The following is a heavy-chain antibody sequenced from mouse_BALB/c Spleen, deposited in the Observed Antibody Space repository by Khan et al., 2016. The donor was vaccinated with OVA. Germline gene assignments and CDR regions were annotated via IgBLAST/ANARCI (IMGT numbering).Heavy chain of an antibody. V-gene: IGHV3-2*02. CDR1: GYSITSNYA. D-gene: IGHD1-1*01. CDR2: IRYSGSP. CDR3: ARGNYYGDALDY. J-gene: IGHJ4*01. Sequence: EVQLQESGPGLVKPSQSLSLTCTVNGYSITSNYAWNWIRQFPGNKLEWVGYIRYSGSPNYNPSLKSRLSITRATSTTQFFLLLQSVSTEDAATDYCARGNYYGDALDYWGQGTSVTVSS.